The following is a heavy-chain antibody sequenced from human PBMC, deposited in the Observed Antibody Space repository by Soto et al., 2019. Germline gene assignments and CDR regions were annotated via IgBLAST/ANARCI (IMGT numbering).Heavy chain of an antibody. Sequence: GDSRKISCKCSGYTFSTSWISWVRQMPVKGLEWMGRIDPSDSYINYSPSFQGHVSISADKSISTAYLQWSSLKASDTAIYYCARQVRYYDSSGYDYDAFDVWGQGTKVTVSS. D-gene: IGHD3-22*01. CDR2: IDPSDSYI. J-gene: IGHJ3*01. V-gene: IGHV5-10-1*01. CDR3: ARQVRYYDSSGYDYDAFDV. CDR1: GYTFSTSW.